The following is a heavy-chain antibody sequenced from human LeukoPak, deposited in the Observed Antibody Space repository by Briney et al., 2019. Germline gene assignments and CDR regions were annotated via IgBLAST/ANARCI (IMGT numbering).Heavy chain of an antibody. CDR3: AKELPSDFLFDY. D-gene: IGHD3-3*01. CDR1: GFIFSNYG. V-gene: IGHV3-33*06. J-gene: IGHJ4*02. CDR2: IWYDGSNK. Sequence: QSGGSLRLSCAASGFIFSNYGMHWVRQAPGKGLEWVAVIWYDGSNKYYADSVKGRFTVSRDNSNNTLYLQMNSLRAEDTAVYYCAKELPSDFLFDYWGQGTLVTVSS.